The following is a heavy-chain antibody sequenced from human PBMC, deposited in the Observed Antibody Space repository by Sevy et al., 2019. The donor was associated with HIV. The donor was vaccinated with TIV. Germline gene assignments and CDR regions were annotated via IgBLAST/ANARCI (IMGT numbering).Heavy chain of an antibody. J-gene: IGHJ3*02. Sequence: GGSLRLSCTAYGFIFNQFGFHWVRQAPGKGPEWVAFTRYDGTTKYYADSVKGRFTISRENSKNTLYLQMNNLNPEDTALYHCVKGLGMVQGALLSEDIWGQGTMVTVSS. CDR2: TRYDGTTK. V-gene: IGHV3-30*02. CDR3: VKGLGMVQGALLSEDI. D-gene: IGHD3-10*01. CDR1: GFIFNQFG.